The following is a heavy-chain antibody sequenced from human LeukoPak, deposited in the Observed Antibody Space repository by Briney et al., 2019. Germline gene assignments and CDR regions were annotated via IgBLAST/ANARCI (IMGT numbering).Heavy chain of an antibody. D-gene: IGHD5-18*01. CDR3: ARVGGYSYGPKPSDY. Sequence: SETLSLTCAVYGGSFSGYYWSWIRQPPGKGLEWIGEINHSGSTNYNPSLKSRVTISVDTSKNQFSLKLSSVTAADTAVYYCARVGGYSYGPKPSDYWGQGTLVTVSS. V-gene: IGHV4-34*01. J-gene: IGHJ4*02. CDR2: INHSGST. CDR1: GGSFSGYY.